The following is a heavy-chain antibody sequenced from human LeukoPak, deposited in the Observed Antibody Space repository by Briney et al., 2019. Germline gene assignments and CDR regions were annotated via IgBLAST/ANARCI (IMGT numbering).Heavy chain of an antibody. D-gene: IGHD5/OR15-5a*01. CDR3: AKGLVFHDNYFDN. CDR1: GFSFSTYA. V-gene: IGHV3-23*01. J-gene: IGHJ4*02. Sequence: GDSLRLSCVASGFSFSTYAMNWVRQVPGKGLEWVSTIGGSDDSTSYADSVKGRFTIPSDFSKNTLYLQMNSLRAEDTAVYFCAKGLVFHDNYFDNWGQGTLVTVSS. CDR2: IGGSDDST.